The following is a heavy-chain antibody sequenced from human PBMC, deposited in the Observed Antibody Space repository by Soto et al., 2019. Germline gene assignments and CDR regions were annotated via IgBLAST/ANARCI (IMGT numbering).Heavy chain of an antibody. CDR3: ARDGGATGDGWFDP. Sequence: PGGSLRLSCAASGFTFSTYAMHWVRQAPGKGLEWVAGISYDGGNKYYADSVKGRFTISRDSSKNTLYLEMNTLRPEDTALYFCARDGGATGDGWFDPWGQGTLVTVSS. CDR2: ISYDGGNK. J-gene: IGHJ5*02. D-gene: IGHD1-26*01. V-gene: IGHV3-30-3*01. CDR1: GFTFSTYA.